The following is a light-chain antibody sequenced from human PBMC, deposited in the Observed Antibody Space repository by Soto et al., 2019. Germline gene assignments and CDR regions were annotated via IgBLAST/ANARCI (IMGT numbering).Light chain of an antibody. CDR1: QTILSN. Sequence: EIVLAQSPATLSVSPGERATLSCRASQTILSNLAWYQQKPGQAPRLLIYGASTRATGIPARVSGSGSGTEFALNISSLQSEDFAVYYCQQYNNWPITFGQGTRLEIK. CDR2: GAS. CDR3: QQYNNWPIT. J-gene: IGKJ5*01. V-gene: IGKV3-15*01.